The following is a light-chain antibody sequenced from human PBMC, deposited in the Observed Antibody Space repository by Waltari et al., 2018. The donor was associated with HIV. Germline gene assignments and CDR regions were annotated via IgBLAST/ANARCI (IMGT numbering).Light chain of an antibody. CDR3: QLRT. V-gene: IGKV3-20*01. CDR2: GAS. Sequence: EIVLTQSPGTLSLSPGERATLSCRASQSVNSSYLAWYQQKPGQAPRLLIYGASSRATGIPDRFSGSGAGTDFTLTISRLEPEDFAVYYCQLRTFGQGTKVEIK. J-gene: IGKJ1*01. CDR1: QSVNSSY.